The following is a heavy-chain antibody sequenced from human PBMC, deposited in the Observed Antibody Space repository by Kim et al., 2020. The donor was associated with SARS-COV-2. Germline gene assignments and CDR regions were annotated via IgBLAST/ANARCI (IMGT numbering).Heavy chain of an antibody. CDR3: AKENGYYDSSGYYAGGLDY. D-gene: IGHD3-22*01. CDR2: IWYDGGNT. J-gene: IGHJ4*02. Sequence: GGSLRLSCAASGFTFSSYGMHWVRQAPGKGLEWVAVIWYDGGNTYYADSVKGRFTISRDNSKNTLYLQMNSLRAEDTAVYYCAKENGYYDSSGYYAGGLDYWGQGTLVTVSS. V-gene: IGHV3-33*06. CDR1: GFTFSSYG.